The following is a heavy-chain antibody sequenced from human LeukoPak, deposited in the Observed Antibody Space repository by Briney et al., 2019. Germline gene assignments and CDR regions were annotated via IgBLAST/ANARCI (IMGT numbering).Heavy chain of an antibody. Sequence: GGSLRLSCAASGFTFSSYGMHWVRQAPGKGLEWVAFIRYDGSNKYYADSVKGRFTISRDNSKNTLYLQMNSLRAEDTAVYYCASFGDMITFGGVIAPGAFDIWGQGTMVTVSS. CDR2: IRYDGSNK. J-gene: IGHJ3*02. V-gene: IGHV3-30*02. D-gene: IGHD3-16*02. CDR3: ASFGDMITFGGVIAPGAFDI. CDR1: GFTFSSYG.